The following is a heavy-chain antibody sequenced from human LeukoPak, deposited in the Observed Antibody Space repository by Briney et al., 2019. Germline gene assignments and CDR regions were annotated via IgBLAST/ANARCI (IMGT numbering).Heavy chain of an antibody. Sequence: SGGSLRLSCAASGFTFSSYAMSWVRQAPGKGLEWVSAISGSGGSTYYADSVKGRFTISRDNSKNTLYLQMNSLRAEDTAVYYCAKARGRADGKFDYWGQGTLVTVSS. CDR3: AKARGRADGKFDY. J-gene: IGHJ4*02. CDR1: GFTFSSYA. CDR2: ISGSGGST. V-gene: IGHV3-23*01. D-gene: IGHD1-14*01.